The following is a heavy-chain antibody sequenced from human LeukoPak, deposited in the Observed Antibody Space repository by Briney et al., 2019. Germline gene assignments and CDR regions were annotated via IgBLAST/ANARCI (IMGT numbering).Heavy chain of an antibody. J-gene: IGHJ5*02. D-gene: IGHD2-21*01. Sequence: GGSLRLSCVVCGFTFSSYSMNWVRQAPGKGREWVSSISSSSIYIYYADSVKGRFTISRENAKNSLYLQMNSLRAEDTAVYYCARIRRFPNWFDPWGQGTLVTVSS. CDR2: ISSSSIYI. CDR3: ARIRRFPNWFDP. V-gene: IGHV3-21*01. CDR1: GFTFSSYS.